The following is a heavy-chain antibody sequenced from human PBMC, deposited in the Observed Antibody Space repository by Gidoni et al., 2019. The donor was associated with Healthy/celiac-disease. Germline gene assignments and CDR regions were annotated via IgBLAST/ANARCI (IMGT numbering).Heavy chain of an antibody. CDR1: GGTFRSYA. CDR2: IIPIFGTA. CDR3: AGLGGVPAAIPISYWYFDL. Sequence: QVQLVQSGAEVKKPGASVKVSCKASGGTFRSYAISWVRQAPGQGLERMGGIIPIFGTANYAQKFQGRVTITADESTSTAYMALSSLRSEDTAVYYCAGLGGVPAAIPISYWYFDLWGRGTLVTVSS. V-gene: IGHV1-69*01. J-gene: IGHJ2*01. D-gene: IGHD2-2*01.